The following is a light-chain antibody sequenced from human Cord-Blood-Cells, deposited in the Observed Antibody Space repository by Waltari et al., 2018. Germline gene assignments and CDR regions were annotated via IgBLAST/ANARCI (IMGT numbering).Light chain of an antibody. V-gene: IGKV1-39*01. Sequence: DIQMTQSPSSLSASVGDRVTITCRASQSISSYLNWYQQKPGKAPKLLIYAASSLQSGVPSRFSGSGSGTDFTLTNSSLQPEDFATYYCQQSYSTPRFGQGTKVEIK. CDR1: QSISSY. CDR2: AAS. CDR3: QQSYSTPR. J-gene: IGKJ1*01.